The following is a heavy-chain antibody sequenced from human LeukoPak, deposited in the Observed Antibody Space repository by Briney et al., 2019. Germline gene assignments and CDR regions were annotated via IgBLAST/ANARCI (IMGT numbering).Heavy chain of an antibody. J-gene: IGHJ4*02. CDR3: ARVCLTTNCPSLDY. V-gene: IGHV3-21*01. CDR1: GFTFSSYS. CDR2: ITSSSSYI. Sequence: GGSLRLSCSASGFTFSSYSMNWVRQAQGKGLEWVSSITSSSSYIFYADSVKGRFTISRDNAKNSLYLQMTSLTAEDTAVYYCARVCLTTNCPSLDYWGQGTLVTVSS. D-gene: IGHD1-1*01.